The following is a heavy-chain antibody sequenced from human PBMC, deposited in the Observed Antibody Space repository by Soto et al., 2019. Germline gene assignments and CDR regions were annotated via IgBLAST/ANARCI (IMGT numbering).Heavy chain of an antibody. CDR2: IYYSGST. CDR1: GGSISSYY. J-gene: IGHJ3*02. Sequence: EILSLTCTVSGGSISSYYCSWIRQPPGKGLEWIGYIYYSGSTNYNPSLKSRVTISVDTSKNQFSLKLSSVTAADTAVYYCARDQNSGWYGRAFDIWGQGTMVTGSS. V-gene: IGHV4-59*01. CDR3: ARDQNSGWYGRAFDI. D-gene: IGHD6-19*01.